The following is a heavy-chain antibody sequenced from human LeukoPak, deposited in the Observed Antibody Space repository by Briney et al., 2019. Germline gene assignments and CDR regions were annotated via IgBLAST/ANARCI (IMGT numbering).Heavy chain of an antibody. J-gene: IGHJ4*02. CDR2: ISSGSGYI. CDR3: AKDTHIVVVTASTFDY. CDR1: GVTFSDYA. Sequence: GGSLRLSCAASGVTFSDYAMNWVRQAPGKGLEWVSSISSGSGYIYYADSVKGRFTSSRDNAKNSLYLQMNSLRAEDTAVYYCAKDTHIVVVTASTFDYWGQGTLVTVSS. V-gene: IGHV3-21*04. D-gene: IGHD2-21*02.